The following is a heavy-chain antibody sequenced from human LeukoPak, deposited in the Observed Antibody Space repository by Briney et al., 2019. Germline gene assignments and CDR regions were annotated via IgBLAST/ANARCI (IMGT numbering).Heavy chain of an antibody. J-gene: IGHJ4*02. Sequence: KPSETLSLTCTVSGGSISSYYWSWIRQPPGKGLEWIGYIYYSGSTNYNPSLKSRVTISVDTSKNQFSLKLSSVTAADTALYYCARHDYGGNRHFDYWGQGTLVTVSS. CDR1: GGSISSYY. V-gene: IGHV4-59*01. D-gene: IGHD4-23*01. CDR3: ARHDYGGNRHFDY. CDR2: IYYSGST.